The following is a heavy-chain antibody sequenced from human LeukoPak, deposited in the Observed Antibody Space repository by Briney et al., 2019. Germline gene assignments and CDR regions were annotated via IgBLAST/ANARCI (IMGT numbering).Heavy chain of an antibody. CDR3: ASSPSGSYPENLDY. J-gene: IGHJ4*02. CDR2: IIPIFGTA. CDR1: GGTFSSYA. V-gene: IGHV1-69*13. D-gene: IGHD1-26*01. Sequence: SVKVSCKASGGTFSSYAISWVRQAPGQGLEWMGGIIPIFGTANYAQKFQGRVTNTADESTSTAYMELSSLRSEDTAVYYCASSPSGSYPENLDYWGQGTLVTVSS.